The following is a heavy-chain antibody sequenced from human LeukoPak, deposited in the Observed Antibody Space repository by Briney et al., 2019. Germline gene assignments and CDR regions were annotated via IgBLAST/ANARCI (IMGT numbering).Heavy chain of an antibody. Sequence: ASVKVSCKASGYTFTSYGISWGRQAPGQGLEWIGWISAYNGNTNYAQKLQGRVTMTTDTSTSTAYMELRSLRSADTAVYYCARCPRVQWRWFDPWGQGTLVTVSS. J-gene: IGHJ5*02. CDR1: GYTFTSYG. CDR3: ARCPRVQWRWFDP. D-gene: IGHD6-19*01. V-gene: IGHV1-18*01. CDR2: ISAYNGNT.